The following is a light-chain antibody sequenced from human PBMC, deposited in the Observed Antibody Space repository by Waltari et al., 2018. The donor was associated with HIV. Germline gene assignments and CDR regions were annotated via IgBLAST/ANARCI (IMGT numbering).Light chain of an antibody. Sequence: FMLPQPHPASESPGETVTIPCTRSSGRIGLDFLQWYPQRPGSAPTPGIYEDDRRPSGVPDRFSGSIDRSSNSASLTISGLEPEDEADYYCQSYDSNYVVFGGGTKLTVL. V-gene: IGLV6-57*04. CDR3: QSYDSNYVV. CDR2: EDD. J-gene: IGLJ2*01. CDR1: SGRIGLDF.